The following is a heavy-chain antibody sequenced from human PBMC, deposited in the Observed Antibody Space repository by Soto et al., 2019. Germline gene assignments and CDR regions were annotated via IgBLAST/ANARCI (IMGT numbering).Heavy chain of an antibody. V-gene: IGHV4-38-2*01. CDR1: GYSISSGYY. J-gene: IGHJ4*02. D-gene: IGHD1-26*01. CDR2: MYHSGTT. CDR3: ERPGGIYSGIDY. Sequence: SETLSLTCAVSGYSISSGYYWGWIRQPPGKGLEWIGSMYHSGTTYYNPSLKSRVTISVDTSKNQVSLKLSSVTAADTAVYYSERPGGIYSGIDYWGQGTVVTVSS.